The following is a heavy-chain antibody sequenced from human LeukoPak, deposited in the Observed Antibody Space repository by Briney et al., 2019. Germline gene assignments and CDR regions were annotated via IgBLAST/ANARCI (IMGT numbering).Heavy chain of an antibody. D-gene: IGHD2-2*01. CDR2: IYWDDDK. CDR1: GFSLSTNGVG. V-gene: IGHV2-5*02. J-gene: IGHJ3*02. CDR3: ARIHTGGYCSSTSCLKLNDAFDI. Sequence: SGPTLVKPTQTLTLTCTSSGFSLSTNGVGVGWIRQPPGKALEWLALIYWDDDKRYSPSLKSRLTITKDTSRDQVVLTMTNMDPVDTATYYCARIHTGGYCSSTSCLKLNDAFDIWGQGTMVTVSS.